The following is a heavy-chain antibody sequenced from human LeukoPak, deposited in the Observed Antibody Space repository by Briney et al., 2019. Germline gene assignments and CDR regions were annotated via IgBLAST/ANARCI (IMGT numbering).Heavy chain of an antibody. J-gene: IGHJ3*02. V-gene: IGHV1-2*06. Sequence: ASVKVSCKASGYTFTGYYMHWVRQAPGQGLEWMGRINPNSGGTNYAQKFQGRVTMTRDTSISTAYMELSRLRSDDTAVYYCARGYDILTGYYKVPIEDAFDIWGQGTMVTVSS. CDR2: INPNSGGT. CDR3: ARGYDILTGYYKVPIEDAFDI. CDR1: GYTFTGYY. D-gene: IGHD3-9*01.